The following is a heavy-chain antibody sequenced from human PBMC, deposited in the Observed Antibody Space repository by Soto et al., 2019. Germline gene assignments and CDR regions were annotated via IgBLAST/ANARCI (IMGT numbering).Heavy chain of an antibody. CDR1: GYTFTSYG. Sequence: ASVKVSCKASGYTFTSYGISWVRQAPGQGLEWMGWISAYNGNTNYAQKLQGRVTMTTDTSTSTAYMELRSLRSDDTAVYYCARDEPVSLYYYDSSGRNFDPWGQGTLVTVSS. CDR2: ISAYNGNT. J-gene: IGHJ5*02. CDR3: ARDEPVSLYYYDSSGRNFDP. D-gene: IGHD3-22*01. V-gene: IGHV1-18*01.